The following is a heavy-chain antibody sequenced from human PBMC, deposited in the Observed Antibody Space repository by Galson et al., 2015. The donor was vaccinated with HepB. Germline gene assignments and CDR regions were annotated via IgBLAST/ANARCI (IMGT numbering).Heavy chain of an antibody. CDR1: GYTFTSYG. J-gene: IGHJ6*03. CDR3: ARHYYMDV. V-gene: IGHV1-18*01. CDR2: ISAYNGNT. Sequence: SVKVSCKASGYTFTSYGISWVRQAPGQGLEWMGWISAYNGNTNYAQKLQGRVTMTSDTSTSTVYMELSSLRSEDTAVYYCARHYYMDVWGKGTTVTVSS.